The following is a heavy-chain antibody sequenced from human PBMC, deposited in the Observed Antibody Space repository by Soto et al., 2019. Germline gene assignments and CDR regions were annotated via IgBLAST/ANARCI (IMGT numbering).Heavy chain of an antibody. D-gene: IGHD3-9*01. CDR2: ISGNGGRT. Sequence: VGSLRLSCAASGFTFDSYAMTWVRQAPGKGLEWVSSISGNGGRTFYADSVKGRFTISRDNYKNTLHLQMNSLRADDTAIYYCAKADRPYYEILTGPDYWGQGTRVTVSS. V-gene: IGHV3-23*01. CDR1: GFTFDSYA. J-gene: IGHJ4*02. CDR3: AKADRPYYEILTGPDY.